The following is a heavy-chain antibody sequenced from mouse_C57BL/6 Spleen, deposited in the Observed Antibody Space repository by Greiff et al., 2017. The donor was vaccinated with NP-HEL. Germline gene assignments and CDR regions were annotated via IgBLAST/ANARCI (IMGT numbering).Heavy chain of an antibody. Sequence: EVKLVESGEGLVKPGGSLKLSCAASGFTFSSYAMSWVRQTPEKRLEWVAYISSGGDYLYYAYTVKGRFTISRDNARNTLYLQMSSLKSEDTAMYYCTRHGYHWYFDVWGTGTTVTVSS. CDR3: TRHGYHWYFDV. CDR2: ISSGGDYL. J-gene: IGHJ1*03. V-gene: IGHV5-9-1*02. CDR1: GFTFSSYA. D-gene: IGHD2-2*01.